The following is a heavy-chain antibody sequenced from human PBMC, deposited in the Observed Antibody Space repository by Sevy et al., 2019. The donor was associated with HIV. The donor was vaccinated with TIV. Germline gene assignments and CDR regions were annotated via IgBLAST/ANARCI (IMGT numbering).Heavy chain of an antibody. CDR2: TYYSGST. J-gene: IGHJ6*04. CDR1: SASITSYY. D-gene: IGHD2-15*01. V-gene: IGHV4-59*01. Sequence: SETLSLTCTVSSASITSYYWSWIRQPPGKGLEWIAYTYYSGSTNYNPSLKSRVTISIDTSKNQLSLKLSSVTAADTAVYYCVRGGSPWWRVDVWGKGTTVTVSS. CDR3: VRGGSPWWRVDV.